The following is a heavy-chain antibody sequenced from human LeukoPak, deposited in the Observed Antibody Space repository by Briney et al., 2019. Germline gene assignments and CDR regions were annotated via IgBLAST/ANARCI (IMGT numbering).Heavy chain of an antibody. V-gene: IGHV4-59*01. CDR2: IYYSGST. CDR1: GGSISSYY. J-gene: IGHJ6*02. D-gene: IGHD3-10*01. Sequence: SETLSLTCTVSGGSISSYYWSWIRQPPGKGLGWIGYIYYSGSTNYNPSLKSRVTISVDTSKNQFSLKLSSVTAADTAVYYCARVEGDYGSGKGYGMDVWGQGTTVTVSS. CDR3: ARVEGDYGSGKGYGMDV.